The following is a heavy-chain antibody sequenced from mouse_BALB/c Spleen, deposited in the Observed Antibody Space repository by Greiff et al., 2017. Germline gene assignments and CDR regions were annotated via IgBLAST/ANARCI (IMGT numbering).Heavy chain of an antibody. Sequence: EVNLVESGGGLVQPGESLKLSCESNEYEFPSHDMSWVRKTPEKRLELVAAINSDGGSTYYPDTMERRFIISRDNTKKTLYLQMSSLRSEDTALYYCARHLIYYDYDGETFPFAYWGQGTLVTVSA. D-gene: IGHD2-4*01. CDR1: EYEFPSHD. V-gene: IGHV5-2*01. CDR3: ARHLIYYDYDGETFPFAY. J-gene: IGHJ3*01. CDR2: INSDGGST.